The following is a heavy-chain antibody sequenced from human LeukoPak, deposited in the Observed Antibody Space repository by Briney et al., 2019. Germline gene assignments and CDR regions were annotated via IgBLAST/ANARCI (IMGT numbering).Heavy chain of an antibody. CDR3: ARLFDLNTYYYDSSGYYYFDY. J-gene: IGHJ4*02. V-gene: IGHV5-51*01. D-gene: IGHD3-22*01. Sequence: GESLKISCKGSGYSFTSYWIGWVRQMPGKGLEWMGIIYPGDSDTRYSPSFQGQVTISADKSISTAYLQWSSLKASDTAMYYCARLFDLNTYYYDSSGYYYFDYWGQGTLVTVSS. CDR1: GYSFTSYW. CDR2: IYPGDSDT.